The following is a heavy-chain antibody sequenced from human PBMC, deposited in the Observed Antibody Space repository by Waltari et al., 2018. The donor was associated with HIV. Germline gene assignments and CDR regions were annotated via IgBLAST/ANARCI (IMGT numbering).Heavy chain of an antibody. Sequence: EVQLLESGGGLVQPGGSLRLSCAASGFTFSSYAMSWVRQAPAKGLGWVSAISGSGGSTYYADSVKGRFTISRDNSKNTLYLQMNSLRAEDTAVYYCAKKFDSSGPRWLGGMDVWGQGTTVTVSS. J-gene: IGHJ6*02. D-gene: IGHD3-22*01. CDR2: ISGSGGST. V-gene: IGHV3-23*01. CDR1: GFTFSSYA. CDR3: AKKFDSSGPRWLGGMDV.